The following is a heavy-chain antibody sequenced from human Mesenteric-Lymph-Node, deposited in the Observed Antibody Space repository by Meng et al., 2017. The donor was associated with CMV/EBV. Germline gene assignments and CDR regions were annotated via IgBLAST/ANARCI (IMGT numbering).Heavy chain of an antibody. CDR2: ISGSGGST. CDR3: AKGGVVPAAQYFDY. J-gene: IGHJ4*02. CDR1: GFTFSSYA. V-gene: IGHV3-23*01. D-gene: IGHD2-2*01. Sequence: GESLKISCAASGFTFSSYAMSWVRQAPGKGLEWVSAISGSGGSTYYADSVKGRFTISRDNSKNTLYLQMNSLRAEDTAVYYCAKGGVVPAAQYFDYGGQGTLVTVSS.